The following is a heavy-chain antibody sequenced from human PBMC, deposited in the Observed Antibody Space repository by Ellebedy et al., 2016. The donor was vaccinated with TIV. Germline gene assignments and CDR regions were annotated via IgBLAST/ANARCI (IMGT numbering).Heavy chain of an antibody. V-gene: IGHV1-46*01. CDR3: ARDGGSYRFDY. CDR2: IASSGGST. CDR1: GYTFTDNY. J-gene: IGHJ4*02. Sequence: AASVKVSCKASGYTFTDNYLHWVRQAPAQGLEWMGMIASSGGSTTYTQKFRGRVTMTRDTSTSTVYMELNSLRSDDTAVYYCARDGGSYRFDYWGQGILVTVSS. D-gene: IGHD1-26*01.